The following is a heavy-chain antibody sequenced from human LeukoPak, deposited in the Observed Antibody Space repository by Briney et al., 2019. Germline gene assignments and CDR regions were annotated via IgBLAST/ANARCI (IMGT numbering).Heavy chain of an antibody. CDR2: IIPILGIA. V-gene: IGHV1-69*04. Sequence: GASVKVSCKASGGTFSSYAISWVRQAPGQGLEWMGRIIPILGIANYAQKFQGRVTITADKSTSTAYMELSSLRSEDTAAYYCARDPRWYSGSYYESVGSDYWGQGTLVTVSS. CDR1: GGTFSSYA. CDR3: ARDPRWYSGSYYESVGSDY. D-gene: IGHD1-26*01. J-gene: IGHJ4*02.